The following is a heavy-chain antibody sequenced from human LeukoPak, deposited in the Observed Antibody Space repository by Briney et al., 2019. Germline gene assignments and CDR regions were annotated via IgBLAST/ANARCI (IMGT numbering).Heavy chain of an antibody. D-gene: IGHD1-26*01. CDR2: ISTGVSSK. J-gene: IGHJ4*02. CDR3: ARDYYGY. Sequence: GGSLRLSCAASGLTFSDYYMSWIRQAPGKGLEWVSYISTGVSSKFYAESVKGRFTISRDNAKNTLYLQMNSLRVEDTAVYYCARDYYGYWGQRTLVTVSS. CDR1: GLTFSDYY. V-gene: IGHV3-11*04.